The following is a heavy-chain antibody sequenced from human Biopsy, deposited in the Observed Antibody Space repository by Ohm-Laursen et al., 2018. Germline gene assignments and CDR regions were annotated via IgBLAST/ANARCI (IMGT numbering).Heavy chain of an antibody. V-gene: IGHV4-59*08. D-gene: IGHD6-19*01. CDR2: ISYSRDT. CDR1: GGSISGSS. Sequence: TLSLTCTVSGGSISGSSWSWIRQAPGKGLEGIGYISYSRDTNYNPSLKSRITISVDTSKNHFSLKLTSVTAADTAVYYCAKHGSGWTGDDAFHIWGQGTMVTVSS. J-gene: IGHJ3*02. CDR3: AKHGSGWTGDDAFHI.